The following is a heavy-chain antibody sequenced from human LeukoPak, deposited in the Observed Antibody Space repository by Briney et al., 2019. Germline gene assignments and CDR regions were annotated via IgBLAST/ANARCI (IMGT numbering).Heavy chain of an antibody. CDR2: IWYEGSNK. D-gene: IGHD5-12*01. CDR1: GFTFSSYG. Sequence: GGSLRLSCAASGFTFSSYGMHWVRQAPGKGLEGVAVIWYEGSNKYYADSVKGRFTISRDNSKNTLYLQMNSLRAEDTAVYYCAKDLYSGYDSPFDYWGQGTLVTVSS. V-gene: IGHV3-33*06. CDR3: AKDLYSGYDSPFDY. J-gene: IGHJ4*02.